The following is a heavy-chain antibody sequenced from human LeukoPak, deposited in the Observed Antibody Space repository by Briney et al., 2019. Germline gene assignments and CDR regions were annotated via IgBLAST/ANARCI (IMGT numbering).Heavy chain of an antibody. J-gene: IGHJ3*02. CDR3: ARDPRDCSSTSCSTDDAFDI. V-gene: IGHV4-31*03. D-gene: IGHD2-2*01. Sequence: PSETLSLTCTVSGGSISSGGYYWSWIRQHPGKGLEWIGYIYYSGSTYYNPSLKSRVTISVDRSKNQFSLKLSSVTAADTAVYYCARDPRDCSSTSCSTDDAFDIWGQGTMVTVSS. CDR2: IYYSGST. CDR1: GGSISSGGYY.